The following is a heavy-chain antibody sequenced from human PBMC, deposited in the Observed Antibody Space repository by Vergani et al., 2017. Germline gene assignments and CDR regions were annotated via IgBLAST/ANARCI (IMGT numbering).Heavy chain of an antibody. D-gene: IGHD3-16*01. CDR3: AKHFRGWGIDY. CDR1: GFTLSNYD. CDR2: IQFDGNNQ. J-gene: IGHJ4*02. Sequence: QVQLVESGGGVVQRGGSLRLSCATSGFTLSNYDMQWIRQGPGKGLEFVAFIQFDGNNQYYADSVKGRFTLSRDFAKNTLYLQRNSLRTDDTATYYCAKHFRGWGIDYGGQGTQVIVSS. V-gene: IGHV3-30*02.